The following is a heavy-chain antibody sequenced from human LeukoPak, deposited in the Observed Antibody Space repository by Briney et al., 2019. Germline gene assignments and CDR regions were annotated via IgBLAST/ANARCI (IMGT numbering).Heavy chain of an antibody. D-gene: IGHD3-22*01. Sequence: GASGKVSCKFSGYTLTDLSMHWVRQPPGKGLGGMGGFDPEDGETIYAQKFQGRVTMTEDTSTDTAYMELSSLRSEDTAVYYCATHTSHITMIVLDYWGQGTLVTVSS. V-gene: IGHV1-24*01. CDR1: GYTLTDLS. J-gene: IGHJ4*02. CDR3: ATHTSHITMIVLDY. CDR2: FDPEDGET.